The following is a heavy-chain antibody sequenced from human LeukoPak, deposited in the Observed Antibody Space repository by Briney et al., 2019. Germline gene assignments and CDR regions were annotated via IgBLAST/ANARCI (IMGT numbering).Heavy chain of an antibody. CDR1: GYTLTELS. CDR3: ATATVATSTYYYYMDV. V-gene: IGHV1-24*01. CDR2: FDPEDGET. D-gene: IGHD4-11*01. Sequence: ASVKVSCKVSGYTLTELSMHWVRQAPGKGLEWMGGFDPEDGETIYAQKFQGRVTMTEDTSTDTAYMELSSLRSEDTAAYYCATATVATSTYYYYMDVWGKGTTVTVSS. J-gene: IGHJ6*03.